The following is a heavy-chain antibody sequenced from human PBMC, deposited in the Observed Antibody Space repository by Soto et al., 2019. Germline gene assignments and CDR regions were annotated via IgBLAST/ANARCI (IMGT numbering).Heavy chain of an antibody. Sequence: TSETLSLTCTVSGGSINSYYWSWIRQPPGKGLEWIGYIYYSGSTNYNPSLKSRVTISIDTSKNQFSLKLRSVTAADTAVYYCARKDGYDYIWGSSNAFDIWGQGTMVTVSS. V-gene: IGHV4-59*01. J-gene: IGHJ3*02. CDR1: GGSINSYY. CDR3: ARKDGYDYIWGSSNAFDI. D-gene: IGHD3-16*01. CDR2: IYYSGST.